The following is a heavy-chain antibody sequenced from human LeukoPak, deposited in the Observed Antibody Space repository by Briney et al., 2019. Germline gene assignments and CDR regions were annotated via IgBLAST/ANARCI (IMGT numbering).Heavy chain of an antibody. J-gene: IGHJ4*02. CDR2: IYYSGST. CDR1: GGSISSSSYY. V-gene: IGHV4-39*07. CDR3: ASFWGLVARDGRLSFDY. Sequence: SETLSLTCTVSGGSISSSSYYWGWIRQPPGKGLEWIGSIYYSGSTYYNPSLKSRVTISVGTSKNQFSLKLSSVTAADTAVYYCASFWGLVARDGRLSFDYWGQGTLVTVSS. D-gene: IGHD3-16*01.